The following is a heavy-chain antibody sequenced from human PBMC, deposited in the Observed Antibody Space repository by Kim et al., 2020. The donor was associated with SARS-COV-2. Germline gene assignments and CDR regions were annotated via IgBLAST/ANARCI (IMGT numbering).Heavy chain of an antibody. J-gene: IGHJ6*02. Sequence: GGSLSLSCATSGFTFGDYSLSWFRQAPGKGLEWVAFIRSQAYGGTIEYAASVKGRFTVSRDDSKSIAYLQMNSLKPEDTAVYYCVKGGGTMTAVYYYGMDVWGQWTTVTVSS. V-gene: IGHV3-49*03. CDR3: VKGGGTMTAVYYYGMDV. CDR2: IRSQAYGGTI. D-gene: IGHD1-1*01. CDR1: GFTFGDYS.